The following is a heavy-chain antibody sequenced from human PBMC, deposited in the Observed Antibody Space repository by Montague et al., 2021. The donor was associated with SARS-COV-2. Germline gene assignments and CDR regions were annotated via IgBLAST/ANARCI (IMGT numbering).Heavy chain of an antibody. J-gene: IGHJ4*02. V-gene: IGHV4-34*01. CDR2: IKQSGST. Sequence: SETLSLTCGVYGGSFGDDHCSWFRQPPGKGLVWFVDIKQSGSTTXNPSLKSRVTISVVTSQNHFSLKLPSVTAAATAVYFCARGHLSVSMIVVVFTSSSYCSDYGGQGALVTVSS. CDR1: GGSFGDDH. D-gene: IGHD3-22*01. CDR3: ARGHLSVSMIVVVFTSSSYCSDY.